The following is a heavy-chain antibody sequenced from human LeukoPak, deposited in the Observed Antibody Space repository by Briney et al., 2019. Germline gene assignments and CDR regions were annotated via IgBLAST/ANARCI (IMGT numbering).Heavy chain of an antibody. V-gene: IGHV3-30*03. CDR2: ISYDGSNK. J-gene: IGHJ6*02. D-gene: IGHD2-15*01. CDR3: ARSDCSGGSCYPDYYYYGMDV. CDR1: GFTFSSYS. Sequence: GGSLRLSCAASGFTFSSYSMNWVRQAPGKGLEWVAVISYDGSNKYYADSVKGRFTISRDNSKNTLYLQMNSLRAEDTAVYYCARSDCSGGSCYPDYYYYGMDVWGQGTTVTVSS.